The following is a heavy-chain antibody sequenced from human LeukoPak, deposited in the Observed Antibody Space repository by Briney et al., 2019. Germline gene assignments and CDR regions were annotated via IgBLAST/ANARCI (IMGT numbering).Heavy chain of an antibody. D-gene: IGHD5-18*01. CDR2: IDYSGST. CDR3: ARETSSIQLWAGGAFDI. V-gene: IGHV4-59*01. CDR1: GGSISSYY. J-gene: IGHJ3*02. Sequence: SETLSLTCTVSGGSISSYYWSWIRQPPGKGLEWIGYIDYSGSTNYNPSLKSRVTISVDTSKNQFSLKLSSVTAADTAVYYCARETSSIQLWAGGAFDIWGQGTMVTVSS.